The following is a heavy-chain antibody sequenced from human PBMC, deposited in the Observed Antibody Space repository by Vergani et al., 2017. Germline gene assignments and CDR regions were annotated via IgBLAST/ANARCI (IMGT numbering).Heavy chain of an antibody. J-gene: IGHJ4*02. CDR3: ARHTTYTDS. Sequence: EVELVQSGPEMRKPGESLKISCKGSEYSFGHYWIGWVHQMPGKGLEWMGIIYPADSDTRYSPSFQGQVTISADKSISTAFLQWDSLKASDTALYYCARHTTYTDSWGQGTLVTVSS. D-gene: IGHD1-1*01. CDR2: IYPADSDT. CDR1: EYSFGHYW. V-gene: IGHV5-51*07.